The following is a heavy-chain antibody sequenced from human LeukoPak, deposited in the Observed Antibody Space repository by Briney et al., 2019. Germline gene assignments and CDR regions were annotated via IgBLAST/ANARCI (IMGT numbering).Heavy chain of an antibody. Sequence: SETLSLTCAVYGGSFSGYYWSWIRQPPGKGLEWIREINHSGSTNYNPSLKSRVTISVDTSKNQFSLKLSSVTAADTAVYYCARESGLYCSSTSCWTDAFDIWGQGTMLTVSS. V-gene: IGHV4-34*01. CDR3: ARESGLYCSSTSCWTDAFDI. CDR2: INHSGST. J-gene: IGHJ3*02. CDR1: GGSFSGYY. D-gene: IGHD2-2*01.